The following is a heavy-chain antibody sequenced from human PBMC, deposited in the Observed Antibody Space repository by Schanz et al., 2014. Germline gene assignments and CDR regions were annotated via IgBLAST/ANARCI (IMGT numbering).Heavy chain of an antibody. CDR3: AKHIHYDILTVTRN. Sequence: EVQLLESGGGLVQPGGSLRLSCAASGFTFSSYAMSWVRQAPGKGLEWVSALSGSGGSTYYAGSVKGRFTISRDNSKNTLYLQMNSLRAEDTAVYYCAKHIHYDILTVTRNWGQGTLVTVSS. D-gene: IGHD3-9*01. J-gene: IGHJ4*02. CDR2: LSGSGGST. CDR1: GFTFSSYA. V-gene: IGHV3-23*01.